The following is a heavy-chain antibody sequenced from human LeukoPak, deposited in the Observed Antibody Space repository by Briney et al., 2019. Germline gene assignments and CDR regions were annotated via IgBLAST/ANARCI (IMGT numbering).Heavy chain of an antibody. CDR2: IKQDGSEK. J-gene: IGHJ5*02. CDR1: GFTFSSYW. D-gene: IGHD2-2*01. CDR3: AREPIVVVPAAMRENWFDP. Sequence: GETLRLSCAVSGFTFSSYWTSWVRQAPGKGLEWVANIKQDGSEKYYVDSVKGRFTISRDNAKNSLYLQMNSLRAEDTAVYYCAREPIVVVPAAMRENWFDPWGQGTLVTVSS. V-gene: IGHV3-7*01.